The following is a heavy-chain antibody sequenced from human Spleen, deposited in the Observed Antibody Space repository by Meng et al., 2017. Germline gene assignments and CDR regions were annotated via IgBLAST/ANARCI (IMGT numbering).Heavy chain of an antibody. V-gene: IGHV3-74*01. J-gene: IGHJ1*01. D-gene: IGHD1-1*01. CDR2: VSTDGSDT. CDR3: GNDRIMQ. Sequence: GGSLRLSCTASGFTFSSHWMHWVRQAPGKGLVWVSRVSTDGSDTNYADSVKGRFTISRDNAKDTLYLQMSSLRDDDTAVYYCGNDRIMQWGQGTLVTVSS. CDR1: GFTFSSHW.